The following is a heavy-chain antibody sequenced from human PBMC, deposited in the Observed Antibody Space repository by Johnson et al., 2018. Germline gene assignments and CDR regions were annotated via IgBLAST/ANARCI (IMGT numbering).Heavy chain of an antibody. CDR2: IYSGGST. V-gene: IGHV3-66*02. CDR1: GFTVSSNY. J-gene: IGHJ3*02. CDR3: ARERITMIVVVNHAFDI. Sequence: EVQLVESGGGLVQPGGSLRLSCAASGFTVSSNYMSWVRQAPGKGLEWVSVIYSGGSTYYADSVKGRFTISRDNSKNPLYLQMNSLRAEDTGVYYCARERITMIVVVNHAFDIWGQGTMVTVSS. D-gene: IGHD3-22*01.